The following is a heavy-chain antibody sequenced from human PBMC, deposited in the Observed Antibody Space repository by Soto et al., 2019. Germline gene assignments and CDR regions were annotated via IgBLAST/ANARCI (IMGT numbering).Heavy chain of an antibody. CDR1: GFTFSSYA. CDR3: ARDHIVVVPATIVVYYYGMDV. D-gene: IGHD2-2*02. V-gene: IGHV3-30-3*01. CDR2: ISYDGSNK. J-gene: IGHJ6*02. Sequence: GGSLRLSCAASGFTFSSYAMHWVRQAPGKGLEWVAVISYDGSNKYYADSVKGRFTISRDNSKNTLYLQMNSLRAEDTAVYCCARDHIVVVPATIVVYYYGMDVWGQGTTVTVSS.